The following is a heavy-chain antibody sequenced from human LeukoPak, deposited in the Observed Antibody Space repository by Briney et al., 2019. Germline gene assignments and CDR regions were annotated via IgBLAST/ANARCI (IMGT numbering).Heavy chain of an antibody. CDR2: INPSGGST. D-gene: IGHD2-15*01. CDR1: GYTFTSYY. V-gene: IGHV1-46*01. Sequence: ASVKVSCKASGYTFTSYYMHWVRQAPGQGLEWMGIINPSGGSTSYAQKFQGIVTMTRDMSTSTVYMELSSLRSEDTAVYYCARGFTHYCSGGSCYQVDYWGQGTLVTVSS. J-gene: IGHJ4*02. CDR3: ARGFTHYCSGGSCYQVDY.